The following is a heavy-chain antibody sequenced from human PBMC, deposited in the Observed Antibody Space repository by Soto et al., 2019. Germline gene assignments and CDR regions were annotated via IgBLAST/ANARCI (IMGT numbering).Heavy chain of an antibody. CDR3: ARDREDYDILTGYYRGAFDI. V-gene: IGHV1-2*04. Sequence: ASVKVSCKASGYTFTGYYMHWVRQAPGQGLEWMGWINPNSGGTNYAQKFQGWVTMTRDTSISTAYMELSRLRSDDTAVYYCARDREDYDILTGYYRGAFDIWGQGTMVTVSS. D-gene: IGHD3-9*01. J-gene: IGHJ3*02. CDR1: GYTFTGYY. CDR2: INPNSGGT.